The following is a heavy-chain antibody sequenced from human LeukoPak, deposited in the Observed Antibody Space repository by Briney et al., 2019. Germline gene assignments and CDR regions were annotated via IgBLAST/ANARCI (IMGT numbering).Heavy chain of an antibody. CDR1: GFTFSSYA. Sequence: GGSLRLSGAASGFTFSSYAMSWVRQAPGKGLGWVSTISGRGGTTSYADSVKGRFTISRDNSKNTLYLQMNSLRAEDTAVYYCAKLTYSRSSGYYFDYWGQGTLVTVSS. V-gene: IGHV3-23*01. J-gene: IGHJ4*02. D-gene: IGHD6-6*01. CDR2: ISGRGGTT. CDR3: AKLTYSRSSGYYFDY.